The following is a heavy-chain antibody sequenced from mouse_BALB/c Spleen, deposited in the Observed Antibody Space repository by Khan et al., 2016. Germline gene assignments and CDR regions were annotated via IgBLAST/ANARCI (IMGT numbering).Heavy chain of an antibody. CDR2: IRLKSNNYAT. D-gene: IGHD1-1*01. V-gene: IGHV6-6*02. Sequence: EVKLEESGGGLVQPGGSMKLSCVASGFTFSNYWMNWVRQSPEKGLEWVAEIRLKSNNYATHYAESVKGRFTISRDDSKSSVYLQMNNLRAEDTGIYYWTPRYYYGSRDAMDYWGQGTSVTVSS. CDR3: TPRYYYGSRDAMDY. CDR1: GFTFSNYW. J-gene: IGHJ4*01.